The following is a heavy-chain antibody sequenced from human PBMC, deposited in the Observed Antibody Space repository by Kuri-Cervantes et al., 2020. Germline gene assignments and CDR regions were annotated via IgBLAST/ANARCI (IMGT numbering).Heavy chain of an antibody. CDR3: ARVRRVGHTGYYMDV. J-gene: IGHJ6*03. Sequence: ASVKVSCKASGYTFTGYYMHWVRQAPGQGLEWMGWINPNSGGTNYAQKFQGRVTMTRDTSISTAYMELSTLRSDDTAVYYCARVRRVGHTGYYMDVWGKGTTVTVSS. V-gene: IGHV1-2*02. D-gene: IGHD2-15*01. CDR2: INPNSGGT. CDR1: GYTFTGYY.